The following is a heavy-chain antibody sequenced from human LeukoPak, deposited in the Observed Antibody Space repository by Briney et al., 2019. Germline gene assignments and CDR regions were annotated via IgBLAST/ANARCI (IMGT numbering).Heavy chain of an antibody. V-gene: IGHV3-72*01. CDR2: IRNKANRYTT. CDR1: GLTFSDHY. J-gene: IGHJ4*02. Sequence: GSLRLSCAASGLTFSDHYMDWVRQAPGKGLEWVGRIRNKANRYTTDYAACVKGRFTISRDDSKNSLYLQMNSLKTEDTAVYYCVRVGGYYGSGSYYVNWGQGTLVTVSS. D-gene: IGHD3-10*01. CDR3: VRVGGYYGSGSYYVN.